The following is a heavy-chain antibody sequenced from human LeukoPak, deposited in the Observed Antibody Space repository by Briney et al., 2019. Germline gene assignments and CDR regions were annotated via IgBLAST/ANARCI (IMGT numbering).Heavy chain of an antibody. J-gene: IGHJ4*02. CDR1: GFTFSSYA. D-gene: IGHD5-24*01. Sequence: HTGGSLRLSCAASGFTFSSYAMSWVRQAPGKGLDLVSAVSDIGRSTYYAESVKGRFTISRDNSKNTLYLHMNSLRAEDTAVYYCAKRGMTTIKEGFDYWGQGTLVTVSS. CDR3: AKRGMTTIKEGFDY. V-gene: IGHV3-23*01. CDR2: VSDIGRST.